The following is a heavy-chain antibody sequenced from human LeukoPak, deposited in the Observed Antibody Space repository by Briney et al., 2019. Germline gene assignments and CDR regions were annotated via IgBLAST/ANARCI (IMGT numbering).Heavy chain of an antibody. J-gene: IGHJ4*02. V-gene: IGHV1-8*01. CDR2: MNPHSGNT. D-gene: IGHD1-14*01. Sequence: ASVTVSCKASGYTFTSYDINWVRQATGQGLEWMGWMNPHSGNTGYAQKFQGRVTMTRNTSISTAYMELSSLRSEDTAVYYCARGGGNRARLPTHYWGQGTLVTVSS. CDR1: GYTFTSYD. CDR3: ARGGGNRARLPTHY.